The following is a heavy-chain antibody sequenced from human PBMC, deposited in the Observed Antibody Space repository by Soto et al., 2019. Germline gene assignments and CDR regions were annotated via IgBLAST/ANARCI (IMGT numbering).Heavy chain of an antibody. D-gene: IGHD2-15*01. V-gene: IGHV1-24*01. J-gene: IGHJ4*02. Sequence: ASVKVSCKVSGYTLTELSMHWVRQAPGKGLEWMGGFDPEDGETIYAQKFQGRVTMTEDTSTDTAYMELSSLRSEDTAVYYCATDLGYCSGGSCYDYWGQGTLVTVSS. CDR3: ATDLGYCSGGSCYDY. CDR1: GYTLTELS. CDR2: FDPEDGET.